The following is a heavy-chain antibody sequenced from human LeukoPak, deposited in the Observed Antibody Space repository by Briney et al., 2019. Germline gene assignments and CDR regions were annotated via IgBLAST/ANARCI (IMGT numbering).Heavy chain of an antibody. Sequence: SETLSLTCTVSVGSVSGYYWSWIRRPPGRGLEWIGYIFYSGTTLYSPSLKSRVTMSEDTSENQFSLKLSSVTAADTAVYYCARHDVVPVIRRGFDFWGQGILVTVSS. J-gene: IGHJ4*02. D-gene: IGHD2-21*02. CDR2: IFYSGTT. V-gene: IGHV4-59*08. CDR3: ARHDVVPVIRRGFDF. CDR1: VGSVSGYY.